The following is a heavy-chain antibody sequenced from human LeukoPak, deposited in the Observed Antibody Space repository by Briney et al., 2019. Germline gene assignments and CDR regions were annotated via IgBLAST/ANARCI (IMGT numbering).Heavy chain of an antibody. CDR3: ARESYCSSTSCYSDYYYYGMDV. CDR1: GYTFTSYG. V-gene: IGHV1-18*01. Sequence: ASVKVSCKASGYTFTSYGISWVRQAPGQGLEWMGWISAYNGNTNYVQKLQGRVTMTTDTSTSTAYMELRSLRSDDTAVYYCARESYCSSTSCYSDYYYYGMDVWSQGTTVTVSS. D-gene: IGHD2-2*01. CDR2: ISAYNGNT. J-gene: IGHJ6*02.